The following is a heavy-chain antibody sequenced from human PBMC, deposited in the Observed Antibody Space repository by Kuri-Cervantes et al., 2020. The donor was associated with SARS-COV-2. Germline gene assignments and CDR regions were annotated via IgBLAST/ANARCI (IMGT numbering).Heavy chain of an antibody. CDR1: GGSISSSSYY. J-gene: IGHJ4*02. CDR2: IYYSGST. Sequence: ESLKISCTVSGGSISSSSYYWGWIRQPPGKGLEWIGSIYYSGSTYYNPSLKSRVTISVDTSKNQFSLKLSSVTAADTAVYYCARGLSSVDCSGGSCYYFDYWGQGTLVTVSS. CDR3: ARGLSSVDCSGGSCYYFDY. D-gene: IGHD2-15*01. V-gene: IGHV4-39*07.